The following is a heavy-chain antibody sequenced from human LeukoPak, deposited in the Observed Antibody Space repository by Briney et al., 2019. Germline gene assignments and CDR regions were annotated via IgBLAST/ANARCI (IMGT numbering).Heavy chain of an antibody. CDR3: ARDPQSRGSYRNFDY. Sequence: GGSLRLSCGASGFTFNNYAMTWVRQAPGKGLEWVAVISYDGSNKYYADSVKGRFTISRDNSKNTLYLQMNSLRAEDTAVYYCARDPQSRGSYRNFDYWGQGTLVTVSS. J-gene: IGHJ4*02. V-gene: IGHV3-30-3*01. CDR2: ISYDGSNK. CDR1: GFTFNNYA. D-gene: IGHD1-26*01.